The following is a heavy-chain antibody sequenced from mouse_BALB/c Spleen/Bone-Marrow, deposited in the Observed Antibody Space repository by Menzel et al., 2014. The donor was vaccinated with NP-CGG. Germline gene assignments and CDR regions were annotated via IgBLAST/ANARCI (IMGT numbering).Heavy chain of an antibody. CDR1: GDSITSGY. CDR3: ARSGSSGYHYYAMDY. V-gene: IGHV3-8*02. Sequence: ESGPSPVKTSQTLSLTCSVTGDSITSGYWNWIRKFPGNKLEYMGFISYSSSTYYNPSLKSRISITRDTSKNLYYLQLNSVTTEDSATYYCARSGSSGYHYYAMDYWSQGTSVTVSS. D-gene: IGHD3-1*01. J-gene: IGHJ4*01. CDR2: ISYSSST.